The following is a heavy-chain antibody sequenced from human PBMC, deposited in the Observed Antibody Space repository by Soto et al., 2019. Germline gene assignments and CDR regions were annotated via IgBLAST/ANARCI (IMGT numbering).Heavy chain of an antibody. V-gene: IGHV3-30*18. J-gene: IGHJ4*02. CDR2: ISYDGSNK. CDR1: GFTFSSYG. Sequence: GASLRLSCAASGFTFSSYGMHWVRQAPGKGLEWVAVISYDGSNKYYADSVKGRFTISRDNSKNTLYLQMNSLRAEDTAVYYCAKPKSSGYLLGYWGQGTLVTVSS. D-gene: IGHD3-22*01. CDR3: AKPKSSGYLLGY.